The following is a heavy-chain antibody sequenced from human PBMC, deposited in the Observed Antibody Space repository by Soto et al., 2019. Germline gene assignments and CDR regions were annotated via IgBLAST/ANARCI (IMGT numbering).Heavy chain of an antibody. J-gene: IGHJ6*01. CDR2: IISIFGTA. V-gene: IGHV1-69*01. D-gene: IGHD4-17*01. Sequence: QVQLVQSGAEVKKPGSSVKVSCKASGGTFSSYAISWVRQAPGQGLEWMGGIISIFGTANYAQKFQGRVTITAAESTSTAYMELSRLRSEETAVYYCARDSGGTTVAFGMDVWGQGTTVTVSS. CDR1: GGTFSSYA. CDR3: ARDSGGTTVAFGMDV.